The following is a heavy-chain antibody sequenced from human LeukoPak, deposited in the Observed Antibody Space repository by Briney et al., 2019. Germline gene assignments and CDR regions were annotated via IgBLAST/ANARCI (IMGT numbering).Heavy chain of an antibody. D-gene: IGHD3-10*01. CDR3: ARGAYGSGSTNWFDP. Sequence: PSETLSLTCTVSGGSISSYYWSWIRQPAGKGLEWIGRIYSSGSTDYNSSLKSRVTMSVDTSKNQFSLKLSSATAADTAVYYCARGAYGSGSTNWFDPWGQGTLVTVSS. J-gene: IGHJ5*02. CDR2: IYSSGST. V-gene: IGHV4-4*07. CDR1: GGSISSYY.